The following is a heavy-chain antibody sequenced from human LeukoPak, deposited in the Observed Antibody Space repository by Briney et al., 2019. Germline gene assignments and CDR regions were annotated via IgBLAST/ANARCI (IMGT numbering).Heavy chain of an antibody. Sequence: SETLSLTCTVSGGSISSYYWSWIRQPPGKGLEWIGYIYYSGTTNSNPSLKSRVTISVDTSKNQFSLKLSSVPTADTAVYYCARARVPTSPIDYWGQGTLVTVSS. V-gene: IGHV4-59*01. J-gene: IGHJ4*02. D-gene: IGHD1-26*01. CDR1: GGSISSYY. CDR3: ARARVPTSPIDY. CDR2: IYYSGTT.